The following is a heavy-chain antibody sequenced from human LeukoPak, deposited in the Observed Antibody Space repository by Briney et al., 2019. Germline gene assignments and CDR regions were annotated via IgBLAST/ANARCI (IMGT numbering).Heavy chain of an antibody. Sequence: GGSLRLSCAASGFTFSNYMLHWVRQAPGKGLVWVSRIKSDGITITYADSVKGRFTISRDNAKNTLYLQMNSLRAEDTAVYYCLRDLNWSLDQWGQGTLVTVSS. CDR2: IKSDGITI. V-gene: IGHV3-74*01. J-gene: IGHJ4*02. CDR1: GFTFSNYM. D-gene: IGHD1-20*01. CDR3: LRDLNWSLDQ.